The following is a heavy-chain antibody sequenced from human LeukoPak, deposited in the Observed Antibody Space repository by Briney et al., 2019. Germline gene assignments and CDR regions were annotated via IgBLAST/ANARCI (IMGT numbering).Heavy chain of an antibody. J-gene: IGHJ4*02. CDR1: GGSISSSSYY. CDR3: ARDSYSSSWPIDY. CDR2: IYYSGST. V-gene: IGHV4-39*02. Sequence: SETLSLTCTVSGGSISSSSYYWGWIRQPPGKGLEWIGSIYYSGSTYYNPSLKSRVTISVDTSKNQFSLKLSSVTAADTAVYYCARDSYSSSWPIDYWGQGTLVTVSS. D-gene: IGHD6-13*01.